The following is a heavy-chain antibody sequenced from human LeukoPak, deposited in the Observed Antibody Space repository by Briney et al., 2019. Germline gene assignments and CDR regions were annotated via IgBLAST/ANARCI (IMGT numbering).Heavy chain of an antibody. D-gene: IGHD4/OR15-4a*01. J-gene: IGHJ6*02. CDR1: GFTFDDYA. CDR3: AKDRGAYYYYGMDV. Sequence: GRSLRLSCAASGFTFDDYAMHWVRQAPGKGLEWVSGISWNGGSIGYADSVKGRFTISRDNAKNSLYLQMNSLRAEDTALYYCAKDRGAYYYYGMDVWGQGTTVTVSS. V-gene: IGHV3-9*01. CDR2: ISWNGGSI.